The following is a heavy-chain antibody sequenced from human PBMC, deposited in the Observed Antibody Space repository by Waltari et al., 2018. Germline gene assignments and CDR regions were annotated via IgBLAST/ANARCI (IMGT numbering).Heavy chain of an antibody. Sequence: VPLVVSGRGLARPGAALRRPWVASAFICGNIWMHWVRQAPGKGLEWVSRIVSDGTRTAYADSVKGRFIISRDNSKNTLYLQMNSLRAEDTAVYYCANHRPGGYCMEVWGQGTTVTVSS. D-gene: IGHD2-15*01. V-gene: IGHV3-74*01. J-gene: IGHJ6*03. CDR1: AFICGNIW. CDR3: ANHRPGGYCMEV. CDR2: IVSDGTRT.